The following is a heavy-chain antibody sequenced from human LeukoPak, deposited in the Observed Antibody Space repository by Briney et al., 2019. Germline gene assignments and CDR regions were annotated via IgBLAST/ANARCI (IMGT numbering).Heavy chain of an antibody. V-gene: IGHV1-46*01. J-gene: IGHJ6*03. CDR3: ATTTAMALNYYYYYMDV. Sequence: ASVKVSCKASGYTFTSYYMHWVRQAPGQGLEWMGIINPSGGSTSYAQKFQGRVTMTRDTSTSTVYMELSSLRSDDTAVYYCATTTAMALNYYYYYMDVWGKGTTVTVSS. D-gene: IGHD5-18*01. CDR1: GYTFTSYY. CDR2: INPSGGST.